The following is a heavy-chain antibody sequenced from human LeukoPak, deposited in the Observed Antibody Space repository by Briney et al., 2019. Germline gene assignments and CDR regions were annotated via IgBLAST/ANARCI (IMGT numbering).Heavy chain of an antibody. Sequence: SETLSLTCTVSGGSISSGSYYWSWIRQPAGKGLEWIGRIYTSGSTNYNPSLKSRVTISVDTSKNQFSLKLSSVTAADTAVYYRARETITMIVGNWFDPWGQGTLVTVSS. CDR1: GGSISSGSYY. CDR2: IYTSGST. J-gene: IGHJ5*02. D-gene: IGHD3-22*01. CDR3: ARETITMIVGNWFDP. V-gene: IGHV4-61*02.